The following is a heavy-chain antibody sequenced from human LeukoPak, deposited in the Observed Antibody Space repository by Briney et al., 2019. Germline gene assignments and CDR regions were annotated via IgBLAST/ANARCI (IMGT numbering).Heavy chain of an antibody. J-gene: IGHJ4*02. D-gene: IGHD4-17*01. CDR1: GGAISMYY. V-gene: IGHV4-4*07. CDR3: ARAATTGFTGFDY. Sequence: SETLSLTCTVSGGAISMYYWGWIRQPAGEGVEWIGRIYTSGRTTYNPSLKSRVTMSEETSKNNFSLKLRSVTAADTAVYFCARAATTGFTGFDYWGQGTLVTVSS. CDR2: IYTSGRT.